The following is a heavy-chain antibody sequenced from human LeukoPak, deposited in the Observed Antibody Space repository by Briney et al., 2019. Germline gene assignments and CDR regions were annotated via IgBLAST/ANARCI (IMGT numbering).Heavy chain of an antibody. CDR3: AIGLPPRRNYDSSGYYSYYFDY. CDR1: GYTFTNYG. V-gene: IGHV1-18*01. CDR2: ISAYNGHT. Sequence: ASVKVSCKASGYTFTNYGISWVRQAPGQGLEWMGWISAYNGHTKYAQKLQGRVTVTTDTSTSTAYMELRSLRADDTAVYYCAIGLPPRRNYDSSGYYSYYFDYWGQGTLVTVSS. J-gene: IGHJ4*02. D-gene: IGHD3-22*01.